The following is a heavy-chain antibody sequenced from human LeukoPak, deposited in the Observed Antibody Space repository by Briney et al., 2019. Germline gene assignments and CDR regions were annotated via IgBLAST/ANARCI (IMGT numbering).Heavy chain of an antibody. CDR1: GFTFSSYW. J-gene: IGHJ4*02. D-gene: IGHD1-26*01. CDR2: INKDGGEK. CDR3: GKDVGKWESLHFFDY. V-gene: IGHV3-7*03. Sequence: GGSLRLSCAASGFTFSSYWMSWVRQAPGKGLEWVANINKDGGEKYYVDSVKGRFTISRDNAKNSLYLQMNSLRADDTAVYYCGKDVGKWESLHFFDYWGQGTLVTVSS.